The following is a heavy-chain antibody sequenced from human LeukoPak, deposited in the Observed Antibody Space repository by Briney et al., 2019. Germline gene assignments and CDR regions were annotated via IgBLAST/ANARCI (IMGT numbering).Heavy chain of an antibody. CDR3: ASNYGG. D-gene: IGHD4-11*01. Sequence: GGSLRLSCAASGFTFDDYAMHWVRQAPGKGLEWVSGISWNSGSIGYADSVKGRFTISRDNAKNSLSLQMNSLRAEDTAVYYCASNYGGWGQGTLVTVSS. V-gene: IGHV3-9*01. CDR1: GFTFDDYA. CDR2: ISWNSGSI. J-gene: IGHJ4*02.